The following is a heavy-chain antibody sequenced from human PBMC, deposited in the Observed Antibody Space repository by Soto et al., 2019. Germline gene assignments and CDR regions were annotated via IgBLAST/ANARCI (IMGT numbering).Heavy chain of an antibody. CDR1: GYSFTSYW. CDR3: TRDLYCSSTSCYTHYYGMDV. Sequence: PGESLKISCKGSGYSFTSYWISWVRQMPGKGLECMGRIDPSDSYTNYSPSFQGHVTISADKSISTAYLQWSSLKASDTAMYYCTRDLYCSSTSCYTHYYGMDVWGQGTTVTVSS. CDR2: IDPSDSYT. V-gene: IGHV5-10-1*01. J-gene: IGHJ6*02. D-gene: IGHD2-2*02.